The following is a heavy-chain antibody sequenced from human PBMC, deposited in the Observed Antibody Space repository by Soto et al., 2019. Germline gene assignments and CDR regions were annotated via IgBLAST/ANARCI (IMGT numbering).Heavy chain of an antibody. J-gene: IGHJ4*02. D-gene: IGHD5-12*01. CDR3: AKDRSRRARTMATTNYFDY. CDR2: ISYDGSNK. V-gene: IGHV3-30*18. CDR1: GFTFRSYG. Sequence: GGSLRLSCAASGFTFRSYGMHWVRQAPGKGLEWVAVISYDGSNKYYADSVKGRFTISRDNSKNTLYLQMNSLRAEDTAVYYCAKDRSRRARTMATTNYFDYWGQGTLVTVSS.